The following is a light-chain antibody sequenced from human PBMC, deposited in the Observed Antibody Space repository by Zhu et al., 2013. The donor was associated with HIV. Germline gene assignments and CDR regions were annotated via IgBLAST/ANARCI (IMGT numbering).Light chain of an antibody. CDR2: DAS. J-gene: IGKJ5*01. CDR3: QQYDDLRIT. Sequence: DIQMTQSPSSLSASVGDRVTITCRASQGIRNDLGWYKQKPGKAPNLLIYDASSLESGVPSRFSGSGSGTEFTLTITSLQPEDGATYYCQQYDDLRITFGQGTRLDIK. CDR1: QGIRND. V-gene: IGKV1-17*01.